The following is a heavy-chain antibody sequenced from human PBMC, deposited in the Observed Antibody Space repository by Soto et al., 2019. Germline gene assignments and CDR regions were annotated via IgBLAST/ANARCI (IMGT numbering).Heavy chain of an antibody. D-gene: IGHD5-18*01. Sequence: PSETLSLTCTVSGGSISSGGYYWSWIRQHPGKGLEWIGYIYYSGSTYYNPSLKSRVTISVDTSKNQFSLKLSSVTAADTAVYYCARDTAMVISNWFDPWGQGTLVTVSS. CDR1: GGSISSGGYY. CDR2: IYYSGST. V-gene: IGHV4-31*03. J-gene: IGHJ5*02. CDR3: ARDTAMVISNWFDP.